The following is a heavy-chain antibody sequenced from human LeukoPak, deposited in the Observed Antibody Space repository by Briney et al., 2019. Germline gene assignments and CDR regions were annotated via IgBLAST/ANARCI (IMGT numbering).Heavy chain of an antibody. Sequence: ASVKVSCKVSGYTLTELSMHWVRQAPGKGLEWMGGFDPEDGETIYAQKFQGRVTMTEDTSTDTAYMELSSLRSEDTAVYYCATVGHSSGWYYFDYWGQGTLVTVSS. CDR2: FDPEDGET. J-gene: IGHJ4*02. CDR3: ATVGHSSGWYYFDY. CDR1: GYTLTELS. D-gene: IGHD6-19*01. V-gene: IGHV1-24*01.